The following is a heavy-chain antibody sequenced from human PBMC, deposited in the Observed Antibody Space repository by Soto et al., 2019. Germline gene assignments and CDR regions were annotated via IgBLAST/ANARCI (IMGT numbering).Heavy chain of an antibody. CDR2: IIPIFGTA. CDR3: ARYSGPSGYSSSDYYYYGMDV. D-gene: IGHD6-6*01. J-gene: IGHJ6*02. V-gene: IGHV1-69*13. Sequence: GASVQVCCKDSGGTFSSYAISWVRQAPGQGLEWMGGIIPIFGTANCAQKFQGRVTITADESTSTAYMELSSLRSEDTAVYYCARYSGPSGYSSSDYYYYGMDVWGQGTTVTVSS. CDR1: GGTFSSYA.